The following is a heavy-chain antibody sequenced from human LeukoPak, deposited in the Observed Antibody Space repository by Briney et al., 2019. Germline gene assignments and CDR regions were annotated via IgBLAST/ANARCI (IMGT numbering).Heavy chain of an antibody. Sequence: GASVNVSCKASGYTFTSYAMHWVRQAPGQRLEWMGWINAGNGNTKYSQKFQGRVTITRDTSASTAYMELSSLRSEDTAVYYCARAGRSYQTIAVAGKNYYYYGMDVWGQGTTVTVSS. CDR3: ARAGRSYQTIAVAGKNYYYYGMDV. V-gene: IGHV1-3*01. CDR1: GYTFTSYA. J-gene: IGHJ6*02. D-gene: IGHD6-19*01. CDR2: INAGNGNT.